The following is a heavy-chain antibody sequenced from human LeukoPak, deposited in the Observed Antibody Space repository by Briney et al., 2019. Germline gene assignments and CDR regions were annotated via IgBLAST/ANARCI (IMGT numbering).Heavy chain of an antibody. Sequence: GGSLRLSCAASGFTFSNAWMSWVRQAPGKGLEWVGRIKSKTDGGTTDYAAPVKGRFTISRDDSKNTLYLQMNSQKTEDTAVYYCTTVAHCSSTSCSYCTNGVCYRAFDIWGQGTMVTVSS. CDR3: TTVAHCSSTSCSYCTNGVCYRAFDI. V-gene: IGHV3-15*01. CDR2: IKSKTDGGTT. D-gene: IGHD2-8*01. J-gene: IGHJ3*02. CDR1: GFTFSNAW.